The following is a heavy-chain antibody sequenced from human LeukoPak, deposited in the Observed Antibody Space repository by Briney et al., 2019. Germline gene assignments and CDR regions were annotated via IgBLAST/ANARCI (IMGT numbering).Heavy chain of an antibody. CDR3: ARLDIVVVPAAMYYFDY. V-gene: IGHV4-59*08. J-gene: IGHJ4*02. D-gene: IGHD2-2*01. CDR1: GGSISSYY. Sequence: PSETLSLTCTVSGGSISSYYWSWIRQPPGKGLEWMGYIYYSGSTNYNPSLKSRVTISVDTSKNQFSLKLSSVTAADTAVYYCARLDIVVVPAAMYYFDYWGQGTLVTVSS. CDR2: IYYSGST.